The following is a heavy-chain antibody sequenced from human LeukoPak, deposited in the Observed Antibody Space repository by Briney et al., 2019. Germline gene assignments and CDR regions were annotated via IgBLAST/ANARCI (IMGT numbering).Heavy chain of an antibody. D-gene: IGHD6-13*01. V-gene: IGHV4-30-2*01. J-gene: IGHJ4*02. CDR1: GGSISSGGYS. CDR2: IYHSEST. Sequence: SETLSLTCAVSGGSISSGGYSWSWIRQPPGKGLEWIGYIYHSESTYYNPSLKSRVTISVDRSKNQFSLKLSSVTAADTAVYYCAREYTSAAVDYWGQGTLVTVSS. CDR3: AREYTSAAVDY.